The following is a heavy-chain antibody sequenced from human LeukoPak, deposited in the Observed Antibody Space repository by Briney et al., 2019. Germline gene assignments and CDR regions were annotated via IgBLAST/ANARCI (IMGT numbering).Heavy chain of an antibody. CDR3: TRDPDSLDC. CDR2: INSDGTNT. CDR1: GVSFSSYW. J-gene: IGHJ4*02. Sequence: GGSLRLSCAASGVSFSSYWMHWVRQAPGKGLVWVSRINSDGTNTRYADYVKGRFTISRDNAKNTLYLQMNSLRAEDTAVYYCTRDPDSLDCWGQATLVTVSS. V-gene: IGHV3-74*01. D-gene: IGHD2-21*01.